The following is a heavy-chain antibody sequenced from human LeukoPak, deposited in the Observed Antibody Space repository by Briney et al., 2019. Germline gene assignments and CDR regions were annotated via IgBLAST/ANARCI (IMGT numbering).Heavy chain of an antibody. CDR2: INHSGST. V-gene: IGHV4-34*01. CDR1: GGSFSGYY. Sequence: PSETLSLTCAVYGGSFSGYYWSWIRQPPGKGLEWIGEINHSGSTNYNPSLKSRITMSVDTSKNQFSLKLSSVTAAGTAVYYCARGVGAETAGNYWGQGTLVTVSS. CDR3: ARGVGAETAGNY. J-gene: IGHJ4*02. D-gene: IGHD1-26*01.